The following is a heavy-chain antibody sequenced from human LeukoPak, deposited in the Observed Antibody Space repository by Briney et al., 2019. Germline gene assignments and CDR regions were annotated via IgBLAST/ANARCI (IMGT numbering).Heavy chain of an antibody. V-gene: IGHV4-39*01. D-gene: IGHD3-10*01. Sequence: WVRQAPGKGLEWIGSIYYSGSTYYNPSLKSRVTISVDTSKNQFSLKLSSVTAADTAVYYCARPLGHDSGGDYWGQGTLVTVSS. CDR3: ARPLGHDSGGDY. J-gene: IGHJ4*02. CDR2: IYYSGST.